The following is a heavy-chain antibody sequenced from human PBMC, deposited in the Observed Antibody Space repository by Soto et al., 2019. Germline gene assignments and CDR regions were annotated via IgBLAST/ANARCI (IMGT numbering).Heavy chain of an antibody. D-gene: IGHD2-2*01. CDR3: ARGGRYCSSASCQIYYYSMDV. CDR1: GYTFTTYG. CDR2: ISAYNDNT. V-gene: IGHV1-18*01. Sequence: QVELVQSGAEVKKPGASVKVSCKASGYTFTTYGISWVRQAPGQGLEWMGWISAYNDNTNYAQKFQDRVTMTTDTSTSTAYMELRSLRSDDTAVYYCARGGRYCSSASCQIYYYSMDVWGQGTTVTVSS. J-gene: IGHJ6*02.